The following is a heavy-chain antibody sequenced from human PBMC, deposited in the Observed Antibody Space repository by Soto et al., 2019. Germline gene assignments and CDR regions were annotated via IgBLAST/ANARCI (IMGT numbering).Heavy chain of an antibody. J-gene: IGHJ6*02. V-gene: IGHV1-69*13. Sequence: GASVKVSCKASGGTFSSYAISWVRQAPGQGLEWMGGIIPIFGTANYAQKFQGRVTITADESTSTAYMELSSLRSEDTAVYYCARGKRVRNYYYYGMDVWGQGTTVTVSS. CDR1: GGTFSSYA. CDR3: ARGKRVRNYYYYGMDV. CDR2: IIPIFGTA. D-gene: IGHD2-21*02.